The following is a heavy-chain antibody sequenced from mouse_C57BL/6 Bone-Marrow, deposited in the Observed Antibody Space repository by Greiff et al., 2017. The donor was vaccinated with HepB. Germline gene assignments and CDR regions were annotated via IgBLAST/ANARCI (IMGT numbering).Heavy chain of an antibody. CDR1: GYTFTSYW. J-gene: IGHJ4*01. CDR2: IDPSDSYT. Sequence: VQLQQPGAELVRPGTSVKLSCKASGYTFTSYWMHWVKQRPGQGLEWIRVIDPSDSYTNYNQKFKGKATLTVDTSSSTAYMQLSSLTSEDSAVYYCARPRYGNYGYAMDYWGQGTSVTVSS. D-gene: IGHD2-10*02. V-gene: IGHV1-59*01. CDR3: ARPRYGNYGYAMDY.